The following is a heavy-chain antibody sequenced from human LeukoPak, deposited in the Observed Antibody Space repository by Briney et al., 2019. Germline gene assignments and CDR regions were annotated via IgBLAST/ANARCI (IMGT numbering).Heavy chain of an antibody. CDR3: AKDRREVSAFDI. CDR1: GFTFSSYA. D-gene: IGHD1-26*01. J-gene: IGHJ3*02. Sequence: GGSLRLSCAASGFTFSSYAMSWVRQAPGKGLEWVSAISSSGASTYYVDSVKGRFTISRDNSKNTLYLQMNSLRAEDTAVYYCAKDRREVSAFDIWGQGTMVTVSS. CDR2: ISSSGAST. V-gene: IGHV3-23*01.